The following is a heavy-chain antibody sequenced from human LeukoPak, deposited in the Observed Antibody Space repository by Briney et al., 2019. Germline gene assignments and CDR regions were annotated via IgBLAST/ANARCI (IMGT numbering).Heavy chain of an antibody. CDR3: ARNGDSSSWYWDYFDH. J-gene: IGHJ4*02. Sequence: PSETLSLTCAVSGGSISSGGYSWSWIRQPPGKGLEWIGSIYYSGSTYYNPSLKSRVTISVDTSKNQFSLKLSSVTAADTAVYYCARNGDSSSWYWDYFDHWGQGTLVTVSS. D-gene: IGHD6-13*01. V-gene: IGHV4-39*07. CDR1: GGSISSGGYS. CDR2: IYYSGST.